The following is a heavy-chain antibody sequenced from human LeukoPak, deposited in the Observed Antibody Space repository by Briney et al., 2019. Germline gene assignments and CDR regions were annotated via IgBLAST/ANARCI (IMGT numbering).Heavy chain of an antibody. Sequence: PSETLSLTCTVSGGSISSGSYYWSWIRQPAGKGLEWIGRIYTSGSTNYNPSLKSRVTISVDTSKNQFSLKLSSVTAADTAVYYCARDKYSSSWYYYYYYMDVWGKGTTVTISS. V-gene: IGHV4-61*02. CDR2: IYTSGST. D-gene: IGHD6-13*01. J-gene: IGHJ6*03. CDR3: ARDKYSSSWYYYYYYMDV. CDR1: GGSISSGSYY.